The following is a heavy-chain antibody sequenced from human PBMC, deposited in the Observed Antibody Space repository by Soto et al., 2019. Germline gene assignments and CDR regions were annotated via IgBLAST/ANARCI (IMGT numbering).Heavy chain of an antibody. Sequence: PSGTLSLTCTVSGGTISSGGYYWSWIRQHPGKGLEWIGYIYYSGSTYYNPSLKSRVTISVDTSRNQFSLKLSSVTAADTAVYYCARHNYGSGSTYFDYWGQGTLVTVSS. J-gene: IGHJ4*02. CDR3: ARHNYGSGSTYFDY. V-gene: IGHV4-31*03. CDR1: GGTISSGGYY. CDR2: IYYSGST. D-gene: IGHD3-10*01.